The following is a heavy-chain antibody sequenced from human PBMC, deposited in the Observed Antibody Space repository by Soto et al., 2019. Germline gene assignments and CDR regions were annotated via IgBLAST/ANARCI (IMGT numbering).Heavy chain of an antibody. J-gene: IGHJ4*02. CDR1: GFSLSTSGVG. V-gene: IGHV2-5*01. Sequence: SGPTLVNPTQTLTLTCTFSGFSLSTSGVGVGWICQPPGKALEWLALIYWNDDKRYSPSLKSRLTITKDTSKNQVVLTMTNMDPVDTATYYCAHSGVAVAGSLPDYWGQGTLVTVSS. CDR2: IYWNDDK. CDR3: AHSGVAVAGSLPDY. D-gene: IGHD6-19*01.